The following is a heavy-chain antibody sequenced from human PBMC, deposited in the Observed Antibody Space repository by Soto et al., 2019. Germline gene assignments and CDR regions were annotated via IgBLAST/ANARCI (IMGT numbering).Heavy chain of an antibody. Sequence: EVQLVESGGGLVKPGGSLRLSCAASGFTFSSYSMNWVRQAPGKGLEWVSSISSSSSYIYYADSVTGRFTISRDNAKNSLCLQMNSLRAEDTAVYYCARARGAVTTLVDYWGQGTLVTVSS. CDR2: ISSSSSYI. CDR3: ARARGAVTTLVDY. D-gene: IGHD4-17*01. V-gene: IGHV3-21*01. CDR1: GFTFSSYS. J-gene: IGHJ4*02.